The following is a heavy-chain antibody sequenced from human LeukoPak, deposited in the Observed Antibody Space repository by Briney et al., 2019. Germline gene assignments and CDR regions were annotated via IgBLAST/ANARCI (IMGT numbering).Heavy chain of an antibody. Sequence: GSLRLSCVGSGFIFSSYDMGWVRQAPGKGLEWVSSISRAGDRTYYEDSVKGRFTTSRDNSRNTMYLQMNSLRAEDTAVYYCARGESFAFDVWGQGTMVTVSS. J-gene: IGHJ3*01. CDR1: GFIFSSYD. CDR3: ARGESFAFDV. CDR2: ISRAGDRT. V-gene: IGHV3-23*01.